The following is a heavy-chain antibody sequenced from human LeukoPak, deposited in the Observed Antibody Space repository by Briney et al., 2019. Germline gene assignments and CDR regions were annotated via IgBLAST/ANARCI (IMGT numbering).Heavy chain of an antibody. CDR1: GFTFSSYS. CDR3: ARLNYGDSSQIDY. D-gene: IGHD4-17*01. CDR2: ISSSSSYT. V-gene: IGHV3-21*01. Sequence: PGGSLRLSCAASGFTFSSYSMNWVRQAPGKGLEWVSSISSSSSYTYYADSVKGRFTISRDNAKNSLYLQMNSLRAEDTAVYYCARLNYGDSSQIDYWGQGTLVTVSS. J-gene: IGHJ4*02.